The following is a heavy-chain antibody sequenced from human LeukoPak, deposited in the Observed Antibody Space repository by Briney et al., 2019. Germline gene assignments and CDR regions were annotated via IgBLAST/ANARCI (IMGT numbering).Heavy chain of an antibody. D-gene: IGHD5-12*01. CDR2: FCGSGDST. V-gene: IGHV3-23*01. Sequence: GGSLRLSCAASGFTFSNYAMSWVRQAPGQGLEWVSSFCGSGDSTSYAYSVKGRFTISRDNSKNTLSLEMNSQRAEDTAVYYCAKDRTRYTGYAHVYCWGRGIVVVVS. CDR3: AKDRTRYTGYAHVYC. J-gene: IGHJ4*02. CDR1: GFTFSNYA.